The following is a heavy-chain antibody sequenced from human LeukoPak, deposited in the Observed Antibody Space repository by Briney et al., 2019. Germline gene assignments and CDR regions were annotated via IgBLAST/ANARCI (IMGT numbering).Heavy chain of an antibody. D-gene: IGHD3-22*01. CDR2: IYYSGST. CDR1: GGSISSYY. CDR3: ARSEPDNPHYYDSSGYLFDY. Sequence: SSETLSLTCTVSGGSISSYYWSWIRQPPGKGLEWIGYIYYSGSTNYNPSLKSRVTISVDTSKNQFSLKLSSVTAADTAVYYCARSEPDNPHYYDSSGYLFDYWGQGTLVTVSS. J-gene: IGHJ4*02. V-gene: IGHV4-59*01.